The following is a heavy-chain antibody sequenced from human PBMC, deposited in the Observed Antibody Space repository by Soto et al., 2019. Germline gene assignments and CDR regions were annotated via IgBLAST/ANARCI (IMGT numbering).Heavy chain of an antibody. CDR1: GFTFISYA. D-gene: IGHD3-16*01. CDR2: ISGSGGST. V-gene: IGHV3-23*01. CDR3: AKDLSSRYDYSFDMPTYPDAFDI. J-gene: IGHJ3*02. Sequence: EVQLLESGGGLVQPGGSLRLSCAASGFTFISYAMSWVRQAPRKGLEWISAISGSGGSTYYEDSVKGRFTISRDNSKSTLYRQMNSLRAEDTSVSYCAKDLSSRYDYSFDMPTYPDAFDIWGQGTMVTVSS.